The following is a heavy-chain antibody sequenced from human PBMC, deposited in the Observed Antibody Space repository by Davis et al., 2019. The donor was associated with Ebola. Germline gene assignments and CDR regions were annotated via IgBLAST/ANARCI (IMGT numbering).Heavy chain of an antibody. CDR1: GFTFSSYG. CDR2: IRYDGSNK. V-gene: IGHV3-30*02. J-gene: IGHJ6*02. Sequence: GESLKISCAASGFTFSSYGMHWVRQAPGKGLEWVAFIRYDGSNKYYADSVKGRFTISRDNSKNTLYLQMNSLRAEDTAVYYCAKLPVAVAGTENYYYYGMDVWGQGTTVTVSS. CDR3: AKLPVAVAGTENYYYYGMDV. D-gene: IGHD6-19*01.